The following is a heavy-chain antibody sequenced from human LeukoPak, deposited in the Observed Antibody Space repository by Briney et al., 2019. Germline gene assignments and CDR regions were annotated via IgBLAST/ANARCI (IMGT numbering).Heavy chain of an antibody. Sequence: SETLSLTCTVSGGSISSYYWSWIRQPPGKGLEWIGYIYYSGSTNYNPSLKSRVTISVDTSKNQFSLKLSSVTAADTAVYYCARFRSSSWEPFDYWGQGTLVTVSS. D-gene: IGHD6-13*01. CDR3: ARFRSSSWEPFDY. CDR2: IYYSGST. CDR1: GGSISSYY. J-gene: IGHJ4*02. V-gene: IGHV4-59*01.